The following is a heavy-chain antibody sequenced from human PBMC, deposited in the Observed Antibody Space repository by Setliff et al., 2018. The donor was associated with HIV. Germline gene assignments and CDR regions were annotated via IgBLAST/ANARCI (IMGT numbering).Heavy chain of an antibody. D-gene: IGHD3-22*01. CDR3: ARIAYDSSGLPY. CDR1: GYYISAGYY. J-gene: IGHJ4*02. V-gene: IGHV4-38-2*02. Sequence: SETMSLTCSVSGYYISAGYYWGWIRQSPGKGLEWIGTIYHSGSTYYNPSLKSRVTISVDTSKNQFSLNLSSVTAADTAVYYCARIAYDSSGLPYWGQGTLVTVSS. CDR2: IYHSGST.